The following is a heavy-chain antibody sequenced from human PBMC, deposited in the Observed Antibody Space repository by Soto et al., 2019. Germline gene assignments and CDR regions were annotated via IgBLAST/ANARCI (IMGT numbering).Heavy chain of an antibody. CDR2: TYYRSKWYN. V-gene: IGHV6-1*01. Sequence: SQTLSLTCVISGDSVSSNSAAWNWIRQSPSRGLEWLGRTYYRSKWYNDYAVSVKSRITINPDTSKNQFSLQLNSVTPEDTAVYYCAGAIAARPWYYYGMDVWGQGTTVTVSS. CDR1: GDSVSSNSAA. J-gene: IGHJ6*02. CDR3: AGAIAARPWYYYGMDV. D-gene: IGHD6-6*01.